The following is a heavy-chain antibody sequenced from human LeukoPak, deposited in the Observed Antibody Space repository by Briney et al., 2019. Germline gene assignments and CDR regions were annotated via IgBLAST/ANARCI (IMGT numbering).Heavy chain of an antibody. V-gene: IGHV3-74*01. CDR3: ARVAAWDSSGYLFDY. CDR1: GRTFSSYW. J-gene: IGHJ4*02. D-gene: IGHD3-22*01. Sequence: PGGSLRLSCAASGRTFSSYWMHWVRQAPGKGLVWVSRINSDGSSTSYADSVKGRFTISRENAKNTLYLQMNSLRAEDTAVYYCARVAAWDSSGYLFDYWGQGTLVTVSS. CDR2: INSDGSST.